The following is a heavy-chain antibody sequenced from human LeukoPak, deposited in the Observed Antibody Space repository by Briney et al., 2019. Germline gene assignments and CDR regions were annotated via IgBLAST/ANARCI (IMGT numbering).Heavy chain of an antibody. D-gene: IGHD2-15*01. CDR1: GFTFSSYA. J-gene: IGHJ4*02. Sequence: GRSLRLSCAASGFTFSSYAMHWVRQAPGKGLEWVAVISYDGSNKYYTDSVKGRFTISRDNSKNTLYLQMNSLRAEDTAVYYCARGHCSAGSCSRFDYWGQGTLVTVSS. CDR3: ARGHCSAGSCSRFDY. CDR2: ISYDGSNK. V-gene: IGHV3-30*04.